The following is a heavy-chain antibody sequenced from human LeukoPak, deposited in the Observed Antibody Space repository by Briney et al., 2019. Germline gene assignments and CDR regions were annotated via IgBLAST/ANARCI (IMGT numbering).Heavy chain of an antibody. D-gene: IGHD3-16*01. CDR3: ATYTHWVAGDV. CDR1: GFTFSDSW. CDR2: MSQDGSAK. J-gene: IGHJ6*02. Sequence: GALRLSCAASGFTFSDSWMSWVRQAPGKGLEWVANMSQDGSAKGYVDSVKGRFTISRDNARNSLYLQMSSLRPEDTAVYYCATYTHWVAGDVWGQGTTVTVSS. V-gene: IGHV3-7*01.